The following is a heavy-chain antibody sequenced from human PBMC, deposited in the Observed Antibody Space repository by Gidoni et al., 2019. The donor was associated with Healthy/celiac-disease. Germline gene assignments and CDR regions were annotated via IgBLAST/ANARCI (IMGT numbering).Heavy chain of an antibody. D-gene: IGHD5-18*01. CDR2: IIPIFGTA. Sequence: QVQLVQSGAEVKKPGSSVKVSCKASGGTFRSYAISWVRQAPGHGLEWMGGIIPIFGTANYAQKFQGRVTITADESTSTAYMELSSLRSEDTAVYYCARGHHTAMVSTYYYYYGLDVWGQGTTVTVSS. CDR3: ARGHHTAMVSTYYYYYGLDV. J-gene: IGHJ6*02. CDR1: GGTFRSYA. V-gene: IGHV1-69*01.